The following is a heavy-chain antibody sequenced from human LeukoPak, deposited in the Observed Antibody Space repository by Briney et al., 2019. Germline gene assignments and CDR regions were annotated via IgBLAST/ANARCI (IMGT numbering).Heavy chain of an antibody. Sequence: SQTLSLTCAISGDSVSSNSAAWNWIRQSPSRGLEWLGRTYYRSKWYNDYAVSVKSRITINPDTSKNQFSLQLNSVTPEDTAVYYCARVPYQQLVPDDAFDIWGQGTMVTVSS. CDR3: ARVPYQQLVPDDAFDI. J-gene: IGHJ3*02. CDR2: TYYRSKWYN. CDR1: GDSVSSNSAA. D-gene: IGHD6-13*01. V-gene: IGHV6-1*01.